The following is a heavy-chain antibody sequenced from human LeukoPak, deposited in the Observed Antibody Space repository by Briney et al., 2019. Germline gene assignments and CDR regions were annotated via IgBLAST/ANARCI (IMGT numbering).Heavy chain of an antibody. J-gene: IGHJ4*02. CDR2: VYTDGST. CDR3: ARRQIYFDY. Sequence: PSETLSLTCTVSGGSISPYFWSWIRQPPGKGLERIGYVYTDGSTKYNPSLKSRVTISLDTSKNQLSLKLSSVTAADTAVYYCARRQIYFDYWGQGTLVTVSS. CDR1: GGSISPYF. V-gene: IGHV4-4*08.